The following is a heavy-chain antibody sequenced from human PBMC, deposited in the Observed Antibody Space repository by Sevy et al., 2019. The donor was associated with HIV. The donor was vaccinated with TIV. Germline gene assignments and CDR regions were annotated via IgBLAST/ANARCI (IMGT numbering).Heavy chain of an antibody. V-gene: IGHV3-7*01. D-gene: IGHD6-19*01. CDR1: GFSFSWYW. CDR3: ARDAGYSIGWYPGY. J-gene: IGHJ4*02. Sequence: GGSLRLSCAASGFSFSWYWMSWVRQTPEKGLEWVANIKQDGSEKNYVDSVKGRFTISRDNAKNSLNLQMNSLRPEDTAVYYCARDAGYSIGWYPGYWGQGTLVTVSS. CDR2: IKQDGSEK.